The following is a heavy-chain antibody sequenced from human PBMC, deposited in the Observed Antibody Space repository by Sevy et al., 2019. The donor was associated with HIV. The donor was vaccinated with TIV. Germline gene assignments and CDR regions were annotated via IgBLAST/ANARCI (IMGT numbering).Heavy chain of an antibody. CDR3: TRGRSGTYGWYDP. J-gene: IGHJ5*02. V-gene: IGHV3-74*01. Sequence: GGSLRLSCTASGFTFCSHWMHWVRQAPGKGLAWVSRLNGDGSCASYADFVKGRFTISRDNGKNTVYLQISSLTADDTAVYYCTRGRSGTYGWYDPWGQGTLVTVSS. D-gene: IGHD6-19*01. CDR1: GFTFCSHW. CDR2: LNGDGSCA.